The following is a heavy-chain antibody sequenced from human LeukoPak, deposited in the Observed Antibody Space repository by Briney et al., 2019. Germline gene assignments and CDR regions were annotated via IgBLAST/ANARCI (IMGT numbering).Heavy chain of an antibody. CDR2: IYHSGRT. CDR3: ARHGALHDAFDI. CDR1: GYSISRDYY. Sequence: SETLSLTCTVSGYSISRDYYWGWIRQPPGKGLEWIGSIYHSGRTYYNPSLNSRITISVDTSKNQFSLRLSSVTAADTAMYYCARHGALHDAFDIWGQGTMVTVSS. J-gene: IGHJ3*02. V-gene: IGHV4-38-2*02.